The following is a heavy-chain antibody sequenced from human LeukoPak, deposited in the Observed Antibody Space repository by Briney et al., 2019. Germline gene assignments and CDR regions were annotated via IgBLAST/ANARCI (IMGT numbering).Heavy chain of an antibody. CDR1: GGSISSYY. Sequence: KPSETLSLTCTVSGGSISSYYWSWLRQPPGKGLEWIGYIYYSGSTNYNPSLKSRVTISVDTSKNQFSLKLSSVTAADTAVYYCARVEQWLVGFDYWGQGTLVTVSS. J-gene: IGHJ4*02. CDR3: ARVEQWLVGFDY. D-gene: IGHD6-19*01. V-gene: IGHV4-59*01. CDR2: IYYSGST.